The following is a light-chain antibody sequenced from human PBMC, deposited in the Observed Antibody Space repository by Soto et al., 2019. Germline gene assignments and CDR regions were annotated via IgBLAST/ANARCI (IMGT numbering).Light chain of an antibody. CDR3: QQYNNWPSLT. CDR2: GAS. J-gene: IGKJ4*01. Sequence: IVMAQSPATLSVTPGGRATLSCRASQSVSSNLAWYQQKPGQAPRLLIYGASTRATGIPARFSGSGSGTEFTLTISSLQSEDFAVYYCQQYNNWPSLTFGGGTKVDIK. CDR1: QSVSSN. V-gene: IGKV3-15*01.